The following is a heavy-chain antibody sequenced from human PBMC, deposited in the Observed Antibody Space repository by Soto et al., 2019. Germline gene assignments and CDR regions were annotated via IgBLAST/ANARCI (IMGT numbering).Heavy chain of an antibody. CDR2: ISAYNGNT. Sequence: GASVKVSCKAPGYTFTSYAISWVRQAPGQGTDWMGWISAYNGNTNYAQKLHGSVTITPYTDTSTAYLQLRSLRSDDTAVYYCARDWEQQLVSYCYSMDVWGQGTRVTVSS. CDR1: GYTFTSYA. D-gene: IGHD6-13*01. V-gene: IGHV1-18*04. J-gene: IGHJ6*02. CDR3: ARDWEQQLVSYCYSMDV.